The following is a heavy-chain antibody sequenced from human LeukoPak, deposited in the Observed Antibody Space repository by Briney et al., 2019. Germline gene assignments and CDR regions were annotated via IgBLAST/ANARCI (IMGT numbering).Heavy chain of an antibody. CDR2: ISYDGSNK. D-gene: IGHD2-2*01. J-gene: IGHJ6*02. V-gene: IGHV3-30*18. CDR1: GFTFSSYG. Sequence: GGSLRLSCAASGFTFSSYGMHWVRRAPGKGLEWVAVISYDGSNKYYADSVKGRFTISRDNSKNTLYLQMNSLRAEDTAVYYCAKDAPYQLPDYYYYGMDVWGQGTTVTVSS. CDR3: AKDAPYQLPDYYYYGMDV.